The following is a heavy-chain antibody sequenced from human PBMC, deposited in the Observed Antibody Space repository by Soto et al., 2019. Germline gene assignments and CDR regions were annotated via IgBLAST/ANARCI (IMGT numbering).Heavy chain of an antibody. J-gene: IGHJ4*02. Sequence: EVQLLESGGGLVQHGGSLRLSCAASGFTVSTYAMSWVRQAPGKGLEWVSTVSASGGNTYYADSVKGRFTISRDNSKNTLFLQMNTLRAEDTAIFYCARVWGLDNWGQGTLVTVSS. CDR3: ARVWGLDN. CDR1: GFTVSTYA. V-gene: IGHV3-23*01. D-gene: IGHD7-27*01. CDR2: VSASGGNT.